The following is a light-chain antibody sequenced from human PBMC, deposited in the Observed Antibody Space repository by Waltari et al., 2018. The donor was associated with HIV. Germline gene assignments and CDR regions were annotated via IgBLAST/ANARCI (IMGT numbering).Light chain of an antibody. Sequence: QSALTQPASVSGSPGQSITISCPGTSSDVGSYNLVSWYPQHPGKAPKVIIYEGSKRPSGVSNRFSGSKSGNTASLTISGLQAEDEADYYCCSYTGSSTRRPYVFGTGTKVTVL. CDR3: CSYTGSSTRRPYV. V-gene: IGLV2-23*01. CDR1: SSDVGSYNL. CDR2: EGS. J-gene: IGLJ1*01.